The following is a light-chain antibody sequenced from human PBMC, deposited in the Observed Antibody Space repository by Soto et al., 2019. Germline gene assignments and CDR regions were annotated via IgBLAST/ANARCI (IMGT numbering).Light chain of an antibody. CDR3: QQVNVYPST. J-gene: IGKJ4*01. V-gene: IGKV1-9*01. CDR1: QGISSY. CDR2: DAS. Sequence: IQFTQSPSSLSASLLHRLTITCRASQGISSYLGWYQQKPGKAPNLLIYDASTLHSGVPSRFSGGGSGTDFTLTISSLQPEDFATYYCQQVNVYPSTFGGGTKVDIK.